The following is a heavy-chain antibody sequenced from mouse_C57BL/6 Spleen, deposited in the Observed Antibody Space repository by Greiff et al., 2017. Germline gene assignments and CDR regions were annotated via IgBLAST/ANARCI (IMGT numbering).Heavy chain of an antibody. J-gene: IGHJ3*01. CDR1: GYTFTDYE. CDR2: IDPETGGT. V-gene: IGHV1-15*01. Sequence: VKLQESGAELVRPGASVTLSCKASGYTFTDYEMHWVKQTPVHGLEWIGAIDPETGGTAYNQKFKGKAILTADKSSSTAYMELRSLTSEDSAVYYCTRYYYGSSWAYWGQGTLVTVSA. CDR3: TRYYYGSSWAY. D-gene: IGHD1-1*01.